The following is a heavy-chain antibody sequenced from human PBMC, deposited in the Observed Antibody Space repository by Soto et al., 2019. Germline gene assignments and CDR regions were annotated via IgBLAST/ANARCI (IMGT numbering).Heavy chain of an antibody. D-gene: IGHD2-2*01. CDR1: VFTFSSYG. J-gene: IGHJ6*02. CDR3: AKVLGYYSSSSCSRDYYYYYGLDV. Sequence: WWSLRLSCSASVFTFSSYGMHWFRQAPGKGLEWVALISYDGGNKYYADSVKGRFTISRDNPKNTLFLQMNSLRVEDTAVYHCAKVLGYYSSSSCSRDYYYYYGLDVWGQGTTVTVSS. CDR2: ISYDGGNK. V-gene: IGHV3-30*18.